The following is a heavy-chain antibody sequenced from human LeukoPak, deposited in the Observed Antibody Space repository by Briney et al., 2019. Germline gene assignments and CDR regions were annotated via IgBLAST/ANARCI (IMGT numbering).Heavy chain of an antibody. CDR2: INHSGST. CDR3: ARGQPGYSYDSSGYTH. V-gene: IGHV4-34*01. Sequence: MSSETLSLTCAVYGGSFSGYYWSWIRQPPGKGLEWIGEINHSGSTNYNPSLKSRVTISVDTSKNQFSLKLSSVTAADTAVYYCARGQPGYSYDSSGYTHWGQGTLVPVSS. CDR1: GGSFSGYY. D-gene: IGHD3-22*01. J-gene: IGHJ4*02.